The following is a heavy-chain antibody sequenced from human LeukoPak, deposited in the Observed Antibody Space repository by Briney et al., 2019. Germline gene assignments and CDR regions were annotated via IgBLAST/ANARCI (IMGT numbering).Heavy chain of an antibody. CDR2: IKPSSGDT. CDR1: GYTFTDYF. V-gene: IGHV1-2*02. Sequence: ASVEVSCKASGYTFTDYFIHWVRQAPGRGLEWMGWIKPSSGDTKYAEKFQGRVTMTRDTSISTAYMELSRLISDDTAVYYCTRDWGPNSGNFHYDGFDIWGQGTMVTVSS. D-gene: IGHD1-26*01. CDR3: TRDWGPNSGNFHYDGFDI. J-gene: IGHJ3*02.